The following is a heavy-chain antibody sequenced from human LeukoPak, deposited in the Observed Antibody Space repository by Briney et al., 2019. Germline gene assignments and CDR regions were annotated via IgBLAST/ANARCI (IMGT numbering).Heavy chain of an antibody. D-gene: IGHD2-21*02. J-gene: IGHJ4*02. V-gene: IGHV3-23*01. CDR2: ISGSGGST. Sequence: SGGSLRLSCAASGFTFSSYGMSWVRQAPGKGLEWVSAISGSGGSTYYADSVKGRFTISRDNSKNTLYLQMNSLRAEDTAVYYCAKEAYCGGDCYPVSYYFDYWGQGTLVTVSS. CDR3: AKEAYCGGDCYPVSYYFDY. CDR1: GFTFSSYG.